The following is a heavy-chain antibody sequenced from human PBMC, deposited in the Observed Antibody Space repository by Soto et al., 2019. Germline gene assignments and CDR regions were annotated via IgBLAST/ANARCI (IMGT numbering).Heavy chain of an antibody. D-gene: IGHD3-10*01. CDR2: IYYSGST. CDR1: GGSISSGGYY. CDR3: ASIVSSAHGEFSD. Sequence: QVQLQESGPGLVKPSQTLSLTCTVSGGSISSGGYYWSWIRQHPGKGLEWIGYIYYSGSTYYNLSLKSRVTISVDTSKNQFSLNLSSVTAADTAVYYCASIVSSAHGEFSDWGQGTLVTVSS. J-gene: IGHJ4*02. V-gene: IGHV4-31*03.